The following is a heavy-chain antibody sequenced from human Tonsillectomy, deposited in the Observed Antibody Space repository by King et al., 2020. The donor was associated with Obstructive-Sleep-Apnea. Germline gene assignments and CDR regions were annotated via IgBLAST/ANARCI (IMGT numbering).Heavy chain of an antibody. CDR2: FKSKSDGGTP. CDR1: GFTFSYIL. D-gene: IGHD7-27*01. J-gene: IGHJ4*02. CDR3: TTYWGSRKGADY. Sequence: QLVESVVGLVKPGVSCRPSCAEAGFTFSYILSSGVGQAALKGLEWVGLFKSKSDGGTPDYAEPVKGRLTMSRDDSKNTLYLQMNSLETEDTAVYYCTTYWGSRKGADYWGQGTLVTVSS. V-gene: IGHV3-15*01.